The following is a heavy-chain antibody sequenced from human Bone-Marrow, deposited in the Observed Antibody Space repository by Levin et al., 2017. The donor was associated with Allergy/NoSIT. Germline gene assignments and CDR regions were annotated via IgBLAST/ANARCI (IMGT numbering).Heavy chain of an antibody. CDR2: INPDSGGT. CDR1: GYSFTGYY. V-gene: IGHV1-2*02. CDR3: ARDPDPSAAAGYDYYGMDV. Sequence: GESLKISCQASGYSFTGYYIHWMRQAPGQGFEWIGWINPDSGGTEYAPKFQRRVIMTTDPSISTAYLELRRLRSADTAVYYCARDPDPSAAAGYDYYGMDVWGQGTTVTVSS. D-gene: IGHD6-13*01. J-gene: IGHJ6*02.